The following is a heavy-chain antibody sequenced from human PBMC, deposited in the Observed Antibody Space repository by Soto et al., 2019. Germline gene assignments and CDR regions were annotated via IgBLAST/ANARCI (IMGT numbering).Heavy chain of an antibody. CDR2: IYPGDSDI. D-gene: IGHD1-1*01. CDR1: GYIFSTYW. CDR3: ARLCLYGSDWDGLEI. J-gene: IGHJ6*02. V-gene: IGHV5-51*01. Sequence: PGESLKISWQGSGYIFSTYWIGWVRQMPGKGLESMGIIYPGDSDIKYSPSFQGQVTISVDKSVSTAYLQWNTLKISDTAMYYCARLCLYGSDWDGLEIWRQRATVSV.